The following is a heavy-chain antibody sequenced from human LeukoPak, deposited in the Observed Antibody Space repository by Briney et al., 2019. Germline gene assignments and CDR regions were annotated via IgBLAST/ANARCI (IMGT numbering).Heavy chain of an antibody. CDR3: ARSVPSIAAAGTTRTTYYYYMDV. CDR1: GDSVSSNSAA. D-gene: IGHD6-13*01. CDR2: TYYRSKWYN. J-gene: IGHJ6*03. Sequence: SQTLSLTCAIFGDSVSSNSAAWNWIRQSPSRGLEWLGRTYYRSKWYNDYAVSVKSRITINPDTSKNQFSLQLNSVTPEDTAVYYCARSVPSIAAAGTTRTTYYYYMDVWGKGTTVTVSS. V-gene: IGHV6-1*01.